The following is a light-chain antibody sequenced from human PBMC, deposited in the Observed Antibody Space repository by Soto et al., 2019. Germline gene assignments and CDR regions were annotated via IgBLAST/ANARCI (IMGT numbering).Light chain of an antibody. CDR3: QQHNSYWGST. J-gene: IGKJ3*01. CDR2: AAS. CDR1: QGIGRY. Sequence: DIQLTQSPSFMSAAVGDRVTITCRASQGIGRYLAWYQQKPGKAPKHLIYAASTLQSGVPSRFSGSGSGTEFTLTISILQPEDFSTYYCQQHNSYWGSTFGPGTKLDIK. V-gene: IGKV1-9*01.